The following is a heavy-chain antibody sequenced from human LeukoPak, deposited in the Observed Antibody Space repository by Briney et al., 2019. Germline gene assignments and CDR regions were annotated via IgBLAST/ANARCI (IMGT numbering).Heavy chain of an antibody. CDR1: GFTFSSYW. CDR2: IRPDGTEQ. CDR3: TKDRRYGYYDILTGYIYFDF. D-gene: IGHD3-9*01. V-gene: IGHV3-7*03. J-gene: IGHJ4*02. Sequence: GGSLRLSCAVSGFTFSSYWMNWVRQAPGKGPEWVANIRPDGTEQFYVDSVKGRFTISRDNAKNSLYLQMDSLRAEDTALYYCTKDRRYGYYDILTGYIYFDFWGQGALVTVSS.